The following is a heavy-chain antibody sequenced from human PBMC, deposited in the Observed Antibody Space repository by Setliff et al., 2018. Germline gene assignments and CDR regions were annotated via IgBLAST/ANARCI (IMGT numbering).Heavy chain of an antibody. J-gene: IGHJ5*02. D-gene: IGHD3-10*01. V-gene: IGHV4-31*03. CDR3: CARGRYWFAPNWFDP. CDR1: GGSISSGGYY. Sequence: SETLSLTCTVSGGSISSGGYYWSWIRQHPGKGLEWIGYIYYSGSTYYNPSLKSRVTXXXXTXXNXXXXXXXSXXXXDXXGYYCARGRYWFAPNWFDPWGQGTLVTVSS. CDR2: IYYSGST.